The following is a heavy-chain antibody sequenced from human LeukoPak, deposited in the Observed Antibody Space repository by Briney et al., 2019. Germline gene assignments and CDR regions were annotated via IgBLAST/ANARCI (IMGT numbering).Heavy chain of an antibody. Sequence: PGGSLRLSCTLSGFTVSINSMSWVRQAPGNGLEGCSCIYSCSNTHYSDSGKGRFTISTDTSKNTLYLQMNSLRAEDTAVYYCARRAGEYSHPYDSWGQGTLVTVSS. J-gene: IGHJ4*02. CDR1: GFTVSINS. CDR3: ARRAGEYSHPYDS. D-gene: IGHD4-17*01. CDR2: IYSCSNT. V-gene: IGHV3-53*01.